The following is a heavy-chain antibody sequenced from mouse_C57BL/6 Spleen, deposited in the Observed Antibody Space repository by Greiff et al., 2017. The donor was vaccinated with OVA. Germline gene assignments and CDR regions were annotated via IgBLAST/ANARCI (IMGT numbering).Heavy chain of an antibody. CDR2: IDPSDSYT. J-gene: IGHJ2*01. CDR1: GYTFTSYW. Sequence: VQLQQPGAELVMPGASVKLSCKASGYTFTSYWMHWVKQRPGQGLEWIGEIDPSDSYTNYNQKFKGKSTLTVDKSSSTAYMQLSSLTSEDSAVYYCARFRYDYFDYWGQGTTLTVSS. D-gene: IGHD2-12*01. CDR3: ARFRYDYFDY. V-gene: IGHV1-69*01.